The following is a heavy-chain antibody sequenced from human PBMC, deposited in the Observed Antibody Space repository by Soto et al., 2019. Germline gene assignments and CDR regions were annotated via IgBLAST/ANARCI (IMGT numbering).Heavy chain of an antibody. D-gene: IGHD3-10*01. CDR1: GDSVTFYY. J-gene: IGHJ4*02. V-gene: IGHV4-59*08. CDR2: VHHTDFD. Sequence: QVQLQESGPGVVKPSDTLSLTCTVSGDSVTFYYWSWIRQPPGKGLEWIGYVHHTDFDDYQSSLKSRLTISMDTSRNQFSLKLKSVTAADTAVYFCARHRTYGAGSCSPFYFDSWGQGTLVTVSS. CDR3: ARHRTYGAGSCSPFYFDS.